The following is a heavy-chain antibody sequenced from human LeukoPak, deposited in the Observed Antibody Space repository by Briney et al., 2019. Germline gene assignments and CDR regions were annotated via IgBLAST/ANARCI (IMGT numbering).Heavy chain of an antibody. CDR2: IYYSGST. V-gene: IGHV4-59*01. J-gene: IGHJ3*02. Sequence: SETLSLTCTVSGGSISSYYWSWIRQPPGKGLEWIGYIYYSGSTNYNPSLKSRVTISVDTSKNQFSLKLSSVTAAGTAVYYCARGDSRKNAFDIWGQGTMATVSS. CDR3: ARGDSRKNAFDI. D-gene: IGHD6-13*01. CDR1: GGSISSYY.